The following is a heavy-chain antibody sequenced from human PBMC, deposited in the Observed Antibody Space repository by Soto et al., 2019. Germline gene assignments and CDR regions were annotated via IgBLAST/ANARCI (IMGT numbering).Heavy chain of an antibody. J-gene: IGHJ3*02. D-gene: IGHD4-17*01. V-gene: IGHV3-11*01. Sequence: GGSLRLSCAASGFTFSDYYMSWIRQAPGKGLEWVSYISSSGSTIYYADSVKGRFTISRDNAKNSLYLQMNSLRAEDTAVYYCATVLGVTTFNIDAFDIWGQGTMVTVSS. CDR3: ATVLGVTTFNIDAFDI. CDR2: ISSSGSTI. CDR1: GFTFSDYY.